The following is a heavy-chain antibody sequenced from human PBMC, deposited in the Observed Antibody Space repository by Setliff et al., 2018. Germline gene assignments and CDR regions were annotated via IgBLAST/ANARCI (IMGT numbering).Heavy chain of an antibody. CDR2: IYHSGST. CDR1: GGSFSVYH. V-gene: IGHV4-34*01. Sequence: PSETLSLTCAVYGGSFSVYHWSWIRQAPGKGLEWIGSIYHSGSTYFNPSLKSRVTISVDTSKNQFSLKLNSVTAADTTVYCCARAVPRGATPDYWYFDLWGRGTLVTVSS. J-gene: IGHJ2*01. CDR3: ARAVPRGATPDYWYFDL. D-gene: IGHD2-2*01.